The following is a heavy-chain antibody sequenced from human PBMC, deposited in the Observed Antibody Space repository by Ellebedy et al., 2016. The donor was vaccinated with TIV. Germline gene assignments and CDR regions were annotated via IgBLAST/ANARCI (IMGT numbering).Heavy chain of an antibody. Sequence: ASVKVSCKASGGTFRNYAITWVRQAPGQGLEWMGGILPILGISNYAQKLQGRLTITADISTSTAYMDLSSLRSDDTAVYFCSTGSGFYSPPDYWGQGTLVTVSS. V-gene: IGHV1-69*10. CDR2: ILPILGIS. CDR1: GGTFRNYA. J-gene: IGHJ4*02. D-gene: IGHD3-22*01. CDR3: STGSGFYSPPDY.